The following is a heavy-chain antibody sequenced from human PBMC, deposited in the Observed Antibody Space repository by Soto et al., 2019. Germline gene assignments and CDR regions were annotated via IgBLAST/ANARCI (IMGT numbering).Heavy chain of an antibody. CDR2: INAGNGNT. D-gene: IGHD6-13*01. V-gene: IGHV1-3*01. J-gene: IGHJ6*03. CDR1: GYTFTSYA. CDR3: AREGIAAANYYYYMDV. Sequence: QVQLVQSGAEVKKPGASVKVSCKASGYTFTSYAMHWVRQAPGQRLEWMGWINAGNGNTKYSQKFQGRVTITRDTSASTAYMELSSLRSEDTAVYYCAREGIAAANYYYYMDVWGKGTTVTVSS.